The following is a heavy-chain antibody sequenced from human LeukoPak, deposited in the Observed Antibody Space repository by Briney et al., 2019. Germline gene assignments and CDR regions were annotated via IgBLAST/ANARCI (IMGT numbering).Heavy chain of an antibody. V-gene: IGHV3-21*01. CDR3: AREGPHCSSTSCYLDS. CDR2: ISPSSGYK. CDR1: GFIFSTYN. J-gene: IGHJ4*02. Sequence: GGSLRLSCSASGFIFSTYNMIWVRQAPPKGLEWVSAISPSSGYKYYEDSVTGRFTISRDNAKNSLYLLMDNLRVEDTALYCCAREGPHCSSTSCYLDSWGQGVLVTVSS. D-gene: IGHD2-2*01.